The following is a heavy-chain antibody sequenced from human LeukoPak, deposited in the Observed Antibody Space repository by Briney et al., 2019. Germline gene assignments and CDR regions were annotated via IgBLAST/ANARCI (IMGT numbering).Heavy chain of an antibody. J-gene: IGHJ4*02. Sequence: PGGSLRLSCAASRFTFSSYSMNWIRQAPGKGLEWISYISNSGSTKYYADSVKGRFTISRDNAKNSLYLQMNSLRVEDTAVYFCARDYIGGWNDYWGQGTLVTVSS. V-gene: IGHV3-48*04. CDR3: ARDYIGGWNDY. CDR2: ISNSGSTK. CDR1: RFTFSSYS. D-gene: IGHD3-16*01.